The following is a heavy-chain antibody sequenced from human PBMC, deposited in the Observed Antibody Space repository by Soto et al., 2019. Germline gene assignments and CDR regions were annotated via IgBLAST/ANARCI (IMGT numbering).Heavy chain of an antibody. Sequence: ASVKVSCKASGFTFTSSAMQWVRQAREQRLEWIGWIVVGSGNTNYAQKFQERVTITRDMSTSTAYMELSSLRAEDTAVYYCARDLGYCISTSCYVLDRGYYYYYGMDVWGQGTTVTVSS. J-gene: IGHJ6*02. CDR3: ARDLGYCISTSCYVLDRGYYYYYGMDV. CDR1: GFTFTSSA. CDR2: IVVGSGNT. V-gene: IGHV1-58*02. D-gene: IGHD2-2*01.